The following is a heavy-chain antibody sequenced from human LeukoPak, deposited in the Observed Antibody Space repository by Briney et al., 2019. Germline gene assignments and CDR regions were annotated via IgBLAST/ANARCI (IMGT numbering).Heavy chain of an antibody. V-gene: IGHV4-39*07. D-gene: IGHD2-2*01. Sequence: SETLSLTCSVSGGSISSSSHYWDWIRQPPGEGLEWIGSIYYSGSTYYNPSLKSRVTILVDTSKNQFSLKLISVTAADTAVYYCAREVGCSSTSCYGGGGWFDPWGQGTLVTVSS. CDR3: AREVGCSSTSCYGGGGWFDP. CDR2: IYYSGST. CDR1: GGSISSSSHY. J-gene: IGHJ5*02.